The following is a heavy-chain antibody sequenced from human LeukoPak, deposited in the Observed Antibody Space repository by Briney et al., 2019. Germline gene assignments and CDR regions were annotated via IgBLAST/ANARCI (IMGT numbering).Heavy chain of an antibody. Sequence: GGSLRLSCAAPGFTFSSYSMNWVRQAPGKGLEWISSISSSNNYIYYADSVKGRFTISRDNAKKSLYLQMNSLRAEDTAVYHCAGRAVTTGDNNAFDIWGQGTVVTVTS. V-gene: IGHV3-21*01. CDR3: AGRAVTTGDNNAFDI. D-gene: IGHD4-17*01. CDR2: ISSSNNYI. CDR1: GFTFSSYS. J-gene: IGHJ3*02.